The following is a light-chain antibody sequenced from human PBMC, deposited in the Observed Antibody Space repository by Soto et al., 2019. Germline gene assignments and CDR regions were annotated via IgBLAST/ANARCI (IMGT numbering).Light chain of an antibody. CDR1: QSVSSY. CDR2: DAS. J-gene: IGKJ5*01. CDR3: QQRSNWPIT. Sequence: EIVLTQSPATLSWAPGERATLSCRASQSVSSYLAWYQQKPGQAPRLLIYDASNRATGIPARFSGSGSGTDFTLTISSLEPEDFAVYSCQQRSNWPITFGQGTRLEIK. V-gene: IGKV3-11*01.